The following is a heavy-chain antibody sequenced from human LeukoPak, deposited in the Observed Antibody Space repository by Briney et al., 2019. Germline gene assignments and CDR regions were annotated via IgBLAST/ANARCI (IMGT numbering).Heavy chain of an antibody. V-gene: IGHV3-7*01. J-gene: IGHJ4*02. CDR2: IKVEGTEK. Sequence: PGGSLRLSGAASGFTFSAFWMSWVRQAPGKGREGGANIKVEGTEKNYVGSVKGRITISRDNAKNSLYLKMNSLRTEDTAVYYCARGGRNIDSWGQGTLVTVSS. CDR3: ARGGRNIDS. D-gene: IGHD4-11*01. CDR1: GFTFSAFW.